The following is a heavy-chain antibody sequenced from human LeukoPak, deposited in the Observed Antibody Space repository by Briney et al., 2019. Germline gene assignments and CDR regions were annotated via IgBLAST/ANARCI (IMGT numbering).Heavy chain of an antibody. CDR3: ARLYRPFGESYMDV. CDR2: IYYSGST. CDR1: GGSISSYY. V-gene: IGHV4-59*08. J-gene: IGHJ6*03. D-gene: IGHD3-10*01. Sequence: PSETLSLTCTVSGGSISSYYWTWIRQPPGKRLEWIGFIYYSGSTNHNPSLKSRVTISVDTSKNQFSLKLSSVTAADTAVYYCARLYRPFGESYMDVWGKGTTVTVSS.